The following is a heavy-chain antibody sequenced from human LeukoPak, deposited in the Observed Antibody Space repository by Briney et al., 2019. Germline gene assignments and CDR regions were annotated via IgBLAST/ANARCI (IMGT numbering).Heavy chain of an antibody. V-gene: IGHV4-59*08. CDR2: IYSSGST. D-gene: IGHD6-13*01. Sequence: SETLSLTCTVAGGSISNYHWSWNRQPPGKGLEWIGYIYSSGSTNYNPSLESRLTISVDTSKNQLSLRLRSVTAADTAVYYCARLGYSSSWYKLDYWGQGTLVTVSS. J-gene: IGHJ4*02. CDR3: ARLGYSSSWYKLDY. CDR1: GGSISNYH.